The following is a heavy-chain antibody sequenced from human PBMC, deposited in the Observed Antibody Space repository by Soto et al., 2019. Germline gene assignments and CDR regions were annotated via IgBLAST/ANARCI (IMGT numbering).Heavy chain of an antibody. CDR2: ISWNSGSI. D-gene: IGHD6-13*01. J-gene: IGHJ4*02. V-gene: IGHV3-9*01. Sequence: PGGSLRLSCAASGFTFDDYAMHWVRQAPGKGLEWVSGISWNSGSIGYADSVKGRFTISRDNAKNSLYLQMNSLRAEDTALYYCAKDSSSWPRSFDYWGQGTLVTVSS. CDR1: GFTFDDYA. CDR3: AKDSSSWPRSFDY.